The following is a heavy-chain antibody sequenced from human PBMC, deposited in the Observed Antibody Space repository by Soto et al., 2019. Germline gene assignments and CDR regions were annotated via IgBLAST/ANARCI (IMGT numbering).Heavy chain of an antibody. D-gene: IGHD3-9*01. J-gene: IGHJ4*02. Sequence: ASVKVSCKASGYTFTSYDISWVRQAPGQGLEWMGWISGYNGNTNYAQKFQGRVTMTTDTSTSTAYMELRSLTSDDTAVYYCARGMGLAADFDYWGQGTLVTVPQ. CDR3: ARGMGLAADFDY. CDR2: ISGYNGNT. CDR1: GYTFTSYD. V-gene: IGHV1-18*01.